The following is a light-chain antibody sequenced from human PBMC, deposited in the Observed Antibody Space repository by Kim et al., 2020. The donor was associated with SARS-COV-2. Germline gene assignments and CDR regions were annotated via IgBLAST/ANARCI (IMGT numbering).Light chain of an antibody. CDR2: GAF. V-gene: IGKV1-27*01. Sequence: DFQMTQSPSSLFASVGDRVTISCRASQGINNNVAWYQQKPGQVPTLLIYGAFVLQPGVPSRFSGRGSGTDFTLTISSLQPEDAATYYCLKYTTAPWTFGQGTKVDIK. CDR3: LKYTTAPWT. CDR1: QGINNN. J-gene: IGKJ1*01.